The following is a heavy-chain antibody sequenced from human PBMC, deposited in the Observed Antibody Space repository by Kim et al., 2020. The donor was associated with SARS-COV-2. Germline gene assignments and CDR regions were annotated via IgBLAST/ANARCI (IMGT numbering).Heavy chain of an antibody. CDR1: GFTFSDYY. CDR2: ISSSSSYT. J-gene: IGHJ6*02. V-gene: IGHV3-11*05. CDR3: ARATSPYGSGRPGYYYYGMDV. Sequence: GGSLRLSCAASGFTFSDYYMSWIRQAPGKGLEWVSYISSSSSYTNYADSVNGRFTISRDNAKNSLYLQMNSLRAEDTAVYYCARATSPYGSGRPGYYYYGMDVWGQGTTVTVSS. D-gene: IGHD3-10*01.